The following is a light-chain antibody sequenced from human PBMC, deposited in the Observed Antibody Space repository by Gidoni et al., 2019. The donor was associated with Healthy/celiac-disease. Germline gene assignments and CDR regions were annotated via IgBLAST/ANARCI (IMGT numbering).Light chain of an antibody. CDR3: QVWDSSTVV. V-gene: IGLV3-9*01. J-gene: IGLJ2*01. Sequence: SYELTQPLSVSVALGQTARITCGGNNIGSKNVHWYQQKPGQAPVLVIYRDSNRPSGIPERFSGSNSGNTATLTISRAQAGDEADDYCQVWDSSTVVFGGGTKLT. CDR1: NIGSKN. CDR2: RDS.